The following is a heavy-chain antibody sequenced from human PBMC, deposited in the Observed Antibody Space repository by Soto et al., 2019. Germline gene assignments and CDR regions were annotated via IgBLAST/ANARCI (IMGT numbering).Heavy chain of an antibody. J-gene: IGHJ4*02. D-gene: IGHD3-16*02. CDR3: AKGSTYEYVWGSYRYYFNY. CDR1: GFPFSTYA. Sequence: GGSLRLSCEASGFPFSTYAMIWVRQAPGKGLEWVSGISGSGDRTHYKDSVKGRFTISRDNFKNTMYLQMSSLRAEDTAVYYCAKGSTYEYVWGSYRYYFNYWGQGTLVTVSS. V-gene: IGHV3-23*01. CDR2: ISGSGDRT.